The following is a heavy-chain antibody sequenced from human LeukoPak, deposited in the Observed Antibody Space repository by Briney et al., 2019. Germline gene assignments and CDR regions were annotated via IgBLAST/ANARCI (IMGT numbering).Heavy chain of an antibody. CDR2: INHSGST. V-gene: IGHV4-34*01. J-gene: IGHJ4*02. CDR1: GGSFSGYY. CDR3: AGSKKQLVRPSYFDY. Sequence: PSETLSLTCAVYGGSFSGYYWSWIRQPPGKGLEWIGEINHSGSTNYNPSLKSRVTISVDTSKNQFSLKLSSVTAADTAVYYCAGSKKQLVRPSYFDYWGQGTLVTVSS. D-gene: IGHD6-6*01.